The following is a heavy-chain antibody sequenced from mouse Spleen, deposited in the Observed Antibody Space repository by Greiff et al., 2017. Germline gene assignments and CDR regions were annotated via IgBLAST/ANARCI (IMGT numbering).Heavy chain of an antibody. CDR2: INPNNGGT. V-gene: IGHV1-26*01. D-gene: IGHD1-1*01. CDR1: GYTFTDYY. J-gene: IGHJ4*01. CDR3: ARPLYYYDGSGAMDY. Sequence: EVQLQQSGPELVKPGASVKISCKASGYTFTDYYMNWVKQSHGKSLEWIGDINPNNGGTSYNQKFKGKATLTVDKSSSTAYMELRSLTSEDSAVYYCARPLYYYDGSGAMDYWGQGTSVTVSS.